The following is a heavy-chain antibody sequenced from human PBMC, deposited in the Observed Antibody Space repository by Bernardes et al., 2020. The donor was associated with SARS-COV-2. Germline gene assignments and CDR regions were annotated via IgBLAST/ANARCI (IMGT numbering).Heavy chain of an antibody. CDR1: NDSICSSFW. CDR3: ARGSDLLTGYFDY. D-gene: IGHD3-9*01. CDR2: IFHTGAT. V-gene: IGHV4-4*02. Sequence: ENPPPICSVSNDSICSSFWWSWVRQPPGKGLEWIADIFHTGATSYNPSLKTRVTILVDKSKNQFSLRLYSVTAADTAFYYCARGSDLLTGYFDYWGQGTLVTVSS. J-gene: IGHJ4*02.